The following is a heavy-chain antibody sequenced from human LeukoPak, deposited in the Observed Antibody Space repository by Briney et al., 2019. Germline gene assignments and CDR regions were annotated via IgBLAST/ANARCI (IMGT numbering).Heavy chain of an antibody. CDR2: IRSKAYGCTT. Sequence: PGGSLRLSCTASGFTFGDYAMSWVRQAPGKGLEWVGFIRSKAYGCTTEYAASVKGRFTISRDDSKSIAYLQMNSLKTEDTAVYYCTRGAYFDWLDPRGYYYYYYMDVWGKGTTVTISS. V-gene: IGHV3-49*04. D-gene: IGHD3-9*01. CDR1: GFTFGDYA. J-gene: IGHJ6*03. CDR3: TRGAYFDWLDPRGYYYYYYMDV.